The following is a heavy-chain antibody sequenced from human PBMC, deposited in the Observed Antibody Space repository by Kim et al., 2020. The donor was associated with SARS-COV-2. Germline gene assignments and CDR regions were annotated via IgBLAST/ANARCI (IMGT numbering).Heavy chain of an antibody. CDR3: AKDPGPITGTKPGENWFDP. J-gene: IGHJ5*02. CDR1: GFTFSSYA. Sequence: GGSLRLSCAASGFTFSSYAMSWVRQAPGKGLEWVSAISGSGGSTYYADSVKGRFTISRDNSKNTLYLQMNSLRAEDTAVYYCAKDPGPITGTKPGENWFDPWGQGTLVTVSS. V-gene: IGHV3-23*01. D-gene: IGHD1-7*01. CDR2: ISGSGGST.